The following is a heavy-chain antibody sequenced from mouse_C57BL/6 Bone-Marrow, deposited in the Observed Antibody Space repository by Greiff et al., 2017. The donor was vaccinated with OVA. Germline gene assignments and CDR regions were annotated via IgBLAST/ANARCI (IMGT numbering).Heavy chain of an antibody. V-gene: IGHV7-3*01. J-gene: IGHJ1*03. Sequence: EVMLVESGGGLVQPGGSLSLSCAASGFTFTDYYMSWVRQPPGKALEWLGFIRNKANGYTTEYSASVKGRFTISRDNSQSILYLQMHALRAEDSATYYCARYISYYSNHWYFDVWGTGTTVTVSS. D-gene: IGHD2-5*01. CDR2: IRNKANGYTT. CDR1: GFTFTDYY. CDR3: ARYISYYSNHWYFDV.